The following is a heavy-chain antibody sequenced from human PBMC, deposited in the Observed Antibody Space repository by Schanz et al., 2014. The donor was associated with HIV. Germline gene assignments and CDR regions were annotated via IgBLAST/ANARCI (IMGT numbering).Heavy chain of an antibody. D-gene: IGHD3-22*01. J-gene: IGHJ6*02. CDR1: GFTFNNYA. CDR3: AKDRNQYDSRYIGKGNYYYYYGMDV. CDR2: ISESGGRS. V-gene: IGHV3-23*01. Sequence: DVQLLDSGGGLVQPGGSLRLSCVASGFTFNNYAMTWVRQAPGKGLEWVSSISESGGRSYYADSVKGRFTISRDNSKNTVYLQAKSLRPEDTAVYYCAKDRNQYDSRYIGKGNYYYYYGMDVWGQGTTVTVSS.